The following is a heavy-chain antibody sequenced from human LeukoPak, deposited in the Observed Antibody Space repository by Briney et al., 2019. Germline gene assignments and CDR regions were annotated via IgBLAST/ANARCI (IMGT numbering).Heavy chain of an antibody. J-gene: IGHJ5*02. D-gene: IGHD3-3*01. CDR2: ISSSSSYI. CDR1: GFTFSSYS. Sequence: GGSLRLSCAASGFTFSSYSMNWVRQAPGKGLEWVSFISSSSSYIYYADSVKGRFTISRDNAKNSLYLQMNSLRAEDTAVYYCARDRRTYYDFWSGPGWFDPWGQGTLVTVSS. V-gene: IGHV3-21*01. CDR3: ARDRRTYYDFWSGPGWFDP.